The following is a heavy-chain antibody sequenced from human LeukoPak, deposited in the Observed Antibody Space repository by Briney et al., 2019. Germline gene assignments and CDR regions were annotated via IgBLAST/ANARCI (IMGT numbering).Heavy chain of an antibody. CDR2: VSGSGGST. Sequence: PGGSLRLSCAASGFTFSSYAMSWVRQAPGKGLEWVSAVSGSGGSTYYADCVKGRFTISRDNSKNTLYLQMNSLRAEDTTVYYCAATHAEYYYDSSGPLDYWGQGTLVTVSS. D-gene: IGHD3-22*01. CDR3: AATHAEYYYDSSGPLDY. CDR1: GFTFSSYA. V-gene: IGHV3-23*01. J-gene: IGHJ4*02.